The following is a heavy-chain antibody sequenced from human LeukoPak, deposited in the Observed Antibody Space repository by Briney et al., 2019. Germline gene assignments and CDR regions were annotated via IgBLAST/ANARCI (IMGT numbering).Heavy chain of an antibody. J-gene: IGHJ4*02. Sequence: DPGRSLRLSCAASGFTFSSYGMHWVRQAPGKGLEWVAVISYDGSNKYYADSVKGRFTISRDNSKNTLYLQMNSLRAEDTAVYYCAKDEEGYFDYWGQGTLVTVSS. CDR2: ISYDGSNK. CDR3: AKDEEGYFDY. CDR1: GFTFSSYG. V-gene: IGHV3-30*18.